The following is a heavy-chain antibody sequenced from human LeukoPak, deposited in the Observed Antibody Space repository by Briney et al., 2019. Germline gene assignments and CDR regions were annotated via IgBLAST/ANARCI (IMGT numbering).Heavy chain of an antibody. CDR2: INPSSGGT. Sequence: ASVKVSCKASGYTFTGYYMHWERQAPGQGLEWMGWINPSSGGTNYAQKFQGRVTMTRDTSISTAYMELSRLRSDDTAVYYCARGVTIFGVVSYYMDVWGKGTTVTVSS. J-gene: IGHJ6*03. CDR3: ARGVTIFGVVSYYMDV. D-gene: IGHD3-3*01. CDR1: GYTFTGYY. V-gene: IGHV1-2*02.